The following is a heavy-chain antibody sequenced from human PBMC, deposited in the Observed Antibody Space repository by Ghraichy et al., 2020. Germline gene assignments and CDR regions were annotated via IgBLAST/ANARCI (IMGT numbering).Heavy chain of an antibody. V-gene: IGHV4-59*01. J-gene: IGHJ4*02. CDR3: VRELYGGNSRPFDH. CDR1: GGSITSYF. CDR2: VYYNGDT. D-gene: IGHD4-23*01. Sequence: SQTLSLTCLVSGGSITSYFWSWIRQSPAKGLEWIANVYYNGDTFYNPSLKSRVTISVDTSRNQFSLKLVSVTAADTAVYFCVRELYGGNSRPFDHWGQGIPVTVSS.